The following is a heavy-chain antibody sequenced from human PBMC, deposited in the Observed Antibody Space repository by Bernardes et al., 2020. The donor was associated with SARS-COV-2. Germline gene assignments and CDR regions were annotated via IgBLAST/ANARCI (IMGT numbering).Heavy chain of an antibody. CDR2: VNSAGTT. D-gene: IGHD2-21*02. CDR1: GFTFNNSA. J-gene: IGHJ3*01. CDR3: ARVVSGPHVGADAFAV. Sequence: VEALFLSCAASGFTFNNSAMSWFRQTPGPGLEWISAVNSAGTTFYADSVRGRFTAARDNSKDTLYLQMSSLRSEDTAVYYCARVVSGPHVGADAFAVWGRGTTVTVSS. V-gene: IGHV3-23*01.